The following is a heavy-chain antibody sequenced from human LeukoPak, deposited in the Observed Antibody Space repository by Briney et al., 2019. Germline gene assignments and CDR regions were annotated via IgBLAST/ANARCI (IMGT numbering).Heavy chain of an antibody. D-gene: IGHD5-18*01. Sequence: GGSLRLSCAASGFTFSSYSMNWVRQAPGKGLEWVSYISSASGSTYYADSVKGRFTISRDNAKNSLFLQMNSLRAEDTAVYYCARVGQRSTWIQLWLYWGQGTLVTVSS. CDR2: ISSASGST. V-gene: IGHV3-48*04. CDR1: GFTFSSYS. CDR3: ARVGQRSTWIQLWLY. J-gene: IGHJ4*02.